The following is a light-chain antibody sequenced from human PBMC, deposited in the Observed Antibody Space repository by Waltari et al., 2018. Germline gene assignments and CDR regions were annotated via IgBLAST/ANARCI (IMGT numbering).Light chain of an antibody. CDR3: AAWDDSLSGPV. V-gene: IGLV1-47*01. Sequence: QSVLTQPPSASGTPGQRVTISCSGSSSNIGSNYVYWYQQLPGTAPKLLIYRNNQRPSGVPDLFYASKPGTSASLAISGLRSEDEADDYCAAWDDSLSGPVFGGGTKLTVL. CDR1: SSNIGSNY. J-gene: IGLJ3*02. CDR2: RNN.